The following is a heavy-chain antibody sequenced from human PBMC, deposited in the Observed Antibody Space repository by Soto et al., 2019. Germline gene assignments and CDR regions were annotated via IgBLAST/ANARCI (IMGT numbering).Heavy chain of an antibody. CDR2: ISSSSSYT. CDR3: ARVRFLGDAFDI. Sequence: GGSLRLSCAASGFTFSDYYMSWIRQAPGKGLEWVSYISSSSSYTNYADSVKGRFTISRDNAKNSLYLQMNSLRAEDTAVYYCARVRFLGDAFDIWGQGTMVTVSS. CDR1: GFTFSDYY. D-gene: IGHD3-3*01. J-gene: IGHJ3*02. V-gene: IGHV3-11*06.